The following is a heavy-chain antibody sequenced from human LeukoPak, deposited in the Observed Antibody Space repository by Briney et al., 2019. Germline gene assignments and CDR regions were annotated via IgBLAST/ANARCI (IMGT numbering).Heavy chain of an antibody. CDR2: ISSSSSTI. CDR1: GFTFSSYS. V-gene: IGHV3-48*04. CDR3: ARDGDQDSAYSSSWYSRRSFYYYYMDV. D-gene: IGHD6-13*01. J-gene: IGHJ6*03. Sequence: PGGSLRFSCAASGFTFSSYSMNWVRQAPGKGLEWVSYISSSSSTIYYADSVKGRFTISRDNAKNSLYLQMNSLRAEDTAVYYCARDGDQDSAYSSSWYSRRSFYYYYMDVWGKGTTVTVSS.